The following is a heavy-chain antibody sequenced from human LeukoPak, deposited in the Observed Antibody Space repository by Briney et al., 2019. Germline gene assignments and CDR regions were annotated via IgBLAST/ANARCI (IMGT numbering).Heavy chain of an antibody. Sequence: GASVKVSCKASGYTFTSYDINWVRQATGQGPEWMGWMNPNSGNTGYTQKFQGRVTMTRNTSISTAYMELNSLRSEDTAVYYCARGSMTTVTGEDYWGQGTLVTVSS. J-gene: IGHJ4*02. V-gene: IGHV1-8*01. CDR2: MNPNSGNT. CDR1: GYTFTSYD. CDR3: ARGSMTTVTGEDY. D-gene: IGHD4-17*01.